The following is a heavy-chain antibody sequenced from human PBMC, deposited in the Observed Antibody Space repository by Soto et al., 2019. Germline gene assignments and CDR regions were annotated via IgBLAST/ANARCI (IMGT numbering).Heavy chain of an antibody. D-gene: IGHD3-10*01. CDR1: GGSFSGYY. CDR2: INHSGST. CDR3: ARGYGRNFDY. Sequence: QVQLQQWGAGLLKPSETLSLTCTVYGGSFSGYYWNWIRQPPGKGLEWIGEINHSGSTNYNPSLTSRVTRSVDAPKSPFSLKLRSVTAADTAVYYGARGYGRNFDYWGQGTLVTVSS. J-gene: IGHJ4*02. V-gene: IGHV4-34*01.